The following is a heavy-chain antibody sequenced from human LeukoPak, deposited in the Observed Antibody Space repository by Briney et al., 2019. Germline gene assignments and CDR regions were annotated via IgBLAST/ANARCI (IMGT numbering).Heavy chain of an antibody. CDR1: GYTFASYD. J-gene: IGHJ6*02. CDR2: MNPNSGNT. V-gene: IGHV1-8*01. CDR3: ARGCIAVAGTVPIYYYYYYGMDV. Sequence: GASVKVSCKASGYTFASYDINWVRQAPGQGLEWMGWMNPNSGNTGYAQKFQGRVTMTRNTSISTAYMELSSLRSEDTAVYYCARGCIAVAGTVPIYYYYYYGMDVWGQGTTVTVSS. D-gene: IGHD6-19*01.